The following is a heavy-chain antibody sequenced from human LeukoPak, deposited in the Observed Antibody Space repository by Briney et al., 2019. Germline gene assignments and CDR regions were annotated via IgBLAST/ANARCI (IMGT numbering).Heavy chain of an antibody. CDR1: GGSISSYY. J-gene: IGHJ6*03. D-gene: IGHD3-3*01. V-gene: IGHV4-4*07. CDR3: ARVGYDFWSEYYYYMDV. Sequence: SETLSLTCTVSGGSISSYYWSWIRQPAGKGLEWIGRIYTSGSTNYNPSLKSRVTMSVDTSKNQFSLMLSSVTAADTAVYYCARVGYDFWSEYYYYMDVWGKGTTVTVSS. CDR2: IYTSGST.